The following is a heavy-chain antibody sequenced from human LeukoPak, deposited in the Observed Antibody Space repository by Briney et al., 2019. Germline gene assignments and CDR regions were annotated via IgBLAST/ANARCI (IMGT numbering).Heavy chain of an antibody. J-gene: IGHJ4*02. D-gene: IGHD6-19*01. CDR1: GYTFTSYD. CDR3: ARYYSGWYYFDY. CDR2: MNPNSGNT. Sequence: ASVKVSCKASGYTFTSYDINWVRQATGQGLEWMGWMNPNSGNTGYAQKFQGRVTMTRNTSISTAYMELSSLRSEDTAVYYCARYYSGWYYFDYWGQGTLVTVSS. V-gene: IGHV1-8*01.